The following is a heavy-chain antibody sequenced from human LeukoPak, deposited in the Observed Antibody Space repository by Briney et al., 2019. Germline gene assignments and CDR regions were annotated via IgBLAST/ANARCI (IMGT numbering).Heavy chain of an antibody. Sequence: PGGSLRLSCAASGFTFSSYAMSWVRQAPGKGLEWVSAISGSGSSTYYADSVKGRFTISRDNSKNTLYLQMNSLRAEDTAVYYCAKVPSGNPLGNMDVWGKGTTVTVSS. J-gene: IGHJ6*03. V-gene: IGHV3-23*01. CDR2: ISGSGSST. CDR1: GFTFSSYA. CDR3: AKVPSGNPLGNMDV. D-gene: IGHD4-23*01.